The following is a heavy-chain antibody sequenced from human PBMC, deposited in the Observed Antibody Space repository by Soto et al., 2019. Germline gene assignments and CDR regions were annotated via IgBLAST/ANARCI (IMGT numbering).Heavy chain of an antibody. CDR1: GYTFTSYD. CDR3: ARGDGYCSGCSCSDNWFDP. Sequence: GASVKVSCKASGYTFTSYDINWVRQATGQGLEWMGWMNPNSGNTGYAQKFQGRVTMTRNTSISTAYMELSSLRSEDTAVYYCARGDGYCSGCSCSDNWFDPWGQGTLVTVSS. V-gene: IGHV1-8*01. J-gene: IGHJ5*02. D-gene: IGHD2-15*01. CDR2: MNPNSGNT.